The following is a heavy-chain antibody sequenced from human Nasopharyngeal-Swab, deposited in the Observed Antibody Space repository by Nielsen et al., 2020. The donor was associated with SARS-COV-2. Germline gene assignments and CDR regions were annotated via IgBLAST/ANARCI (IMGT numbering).Heavy chain of an antibody. CDR3: AGGTGWVFNC. D-gene: IGHD2-8*02. Sequence: GESLKISCAASGFTFSTYWMNWVRQTPGKGLEWVANIKQDGSDKRYVDSVEGRFTISRDNAKNSLYLQMNSLRAEDTAVYYCAGGTGWVFNCWGQGTLVTVSS. CDR1: GFTFSTYW. J-gene: IGHJ4*02. V-gene: IGHV3-7*01. CDR2: IKQDGSDK.